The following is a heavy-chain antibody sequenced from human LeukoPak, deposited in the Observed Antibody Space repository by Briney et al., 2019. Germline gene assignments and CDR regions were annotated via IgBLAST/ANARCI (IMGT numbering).Heavy chain of an antibody. CDR2: ISTSGGNT. CDR1: GFTFSSYA. J-gene: IGHJ4*02. V-gene: IGHV3-23*01. CDR3: AREAYGSGNYPFDY. Sequence: GGSLRLSCAASGFTFSSYAMSWVRQAPGKGLEWVSGISTSGGNTDYADSVKGRFTISRDNAKNSLYLQMNSLRAEDTAVYYCAREAYGSGNYPFDYWGQGTLVTVSS. D-gene: IGHD3-10*01.